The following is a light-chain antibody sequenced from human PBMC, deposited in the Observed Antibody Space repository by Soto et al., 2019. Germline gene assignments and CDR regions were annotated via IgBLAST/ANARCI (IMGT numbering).Light chain of an antibody. CDR1: QSISSW. CDR3: QQYGSSPLT. V-gene: IGKV1-5*01. J-gene: IGKJ1*01. CDR2: DAS. Sequence: DIQMTQSPSTLSASVGDRVTITCRASQSISSWLAWYQQKPGKATKLLIYDASSLQSGVPSRFSGSGSGTDFTLTISRLEPEDFAMYYCQQYGSSPLTFGQGIKVDI.